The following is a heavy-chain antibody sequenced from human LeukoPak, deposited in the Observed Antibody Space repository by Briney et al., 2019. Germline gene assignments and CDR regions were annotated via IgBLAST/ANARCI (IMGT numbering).Heavy chain of an antibody. CDR3: ARDLLENVDTATPPAGGYMDV. J-gene: IGHJ6*03. CDR1: GGSISSSSYY. D-gene: IGHD5-18*01. CDR2: IYYSGST. V-gene: IGHV4-39*07. Sequence: SETLSLTCTVSGGSISSSSYYWGWIRQPPGTGLEWIGSIYYSGSTYYNPSLKSRVTISVDTSKNQFSLKLSSVTAADTAVYYRARDLLENVDTATPPAGGYMDVWGKGTTVTVSS.